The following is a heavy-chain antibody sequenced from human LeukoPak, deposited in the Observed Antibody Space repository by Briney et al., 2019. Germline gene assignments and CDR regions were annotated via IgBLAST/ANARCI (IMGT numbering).Heavy chain of an antibody. D-gene: IGHD2-2*01. J-gene: IGHJ4*02. CDR1: GFTFSSYS. CDR3: ATMQPPVVVPAAIFIDY. CDR2: ITHDGSNK. Sequence: GGSLRLSCAASGFTFSSYSMNWVRQAPGKGLEWVAVITHDGSNKYFADSVKGRFTISRDNSKNTVYLQMNSLRAEDTAVYYCATMQPPVVVPAAIFIDYWGQGTLVTVSS. V-gene: IGHV3-30*03.